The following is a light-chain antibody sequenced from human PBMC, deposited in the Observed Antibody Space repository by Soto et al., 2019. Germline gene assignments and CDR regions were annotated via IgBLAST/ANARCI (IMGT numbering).Light chain of an antibody. V-gene: IGKV1-9*01. CDR2: PAS. J-gene: IGKJ4*01. CDR1: QGLSSS. CDR3: QQLNAYPLT. Sequence: DIQLTQSASFLSASLGDRVTITCRASQGLSSSLAWYQQRPGKAPQLLIYPASTLQSGVPARFSGSGYGTEFTLTISSLQSEDFATYYCQQLNAYPLTFGGGTKVDIK.